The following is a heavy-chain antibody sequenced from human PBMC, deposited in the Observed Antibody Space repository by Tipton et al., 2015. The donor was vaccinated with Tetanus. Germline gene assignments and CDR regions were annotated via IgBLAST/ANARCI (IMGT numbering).Heavy chain of an antibody. CDR2: ISPFTGDT. D-gene: IGHD6-19*01. J-gene: IGHJ6*02. V-gene: IGHV1-18*01. CDR3: ARDRAVPVQAYGTDV. Sequence: QSGAEVKKPGASVKVSCKASGYTFTHYGISWVRQAPGQGLEWVGWISPFTGDTEYAQNLQDRLILTTDTSTATAYVEVRSLTSDDTAVYYCARDRAVPVQAYGTDVWGQGTSVTVSS. CDR1: GYTFTHYG.